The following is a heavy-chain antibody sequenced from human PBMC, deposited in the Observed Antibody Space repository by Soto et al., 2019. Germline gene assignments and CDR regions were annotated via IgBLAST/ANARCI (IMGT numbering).Heavy chain of an antibody. J-gene: IGHJ6*02. CDR1: GYSFTSYW. CDR3: ARQHSSSSPDYYYYGMDV. CDR2: IDPSDSYT. V-gene: IGHV5-10-1*01. D-gene: IGHD6-6*01. Sequence: PGESLKISCKGSGYSFTSYWISWVRQMPGKGLEWMGRIDPSDSYTNYSPSFQGHVTTSADKSITTAYLQWSSLKASDTAMYYCARQHSSSSPDYYYYGMDVWGQGTTVTVSS.